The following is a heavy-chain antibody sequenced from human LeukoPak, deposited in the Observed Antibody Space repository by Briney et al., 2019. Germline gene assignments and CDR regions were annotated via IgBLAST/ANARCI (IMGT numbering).Heavy chain of an antibody. Sequence: GGSLRLSCAASGFTFSRYRMSWVRQAPGKGLEWVANINPDGSEKYYVDSVKGRFTISRDNAKNSLSLQMNSLRAEDTAVYYCARDLNWETYWGQGTLVTVSS. CDR3: ARDLNWETY. CDR1: GFTFSRYR. J-gene: IGHJ4*02. CDR2: INPDGSEK. D-gene: IGHD7-27*01. V-gene: IGHV3-7*01.